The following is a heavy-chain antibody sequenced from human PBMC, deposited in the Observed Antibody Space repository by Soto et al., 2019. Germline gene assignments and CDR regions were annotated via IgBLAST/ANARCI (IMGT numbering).Heavy chain of an antibody. D-gene: IGHD4-17*01. Sequence: ASVKVSCKASGGTFSSYAISWVRQAPGQGLEWMGGIIPIFGTANYAQKFQGRVTITADESTSTAYMELSSLRSEDTAVYYCARSHDYGGNSEPPYYFDYWGQGTLVTVSS. CDR1: GGTFSSYA. CDR2: IIPIFGTA. J-gene: IGHJ4*02. CDR3: ARSHDYGGNSEPPYYFDY. V-gene: IGHV1-69*13.